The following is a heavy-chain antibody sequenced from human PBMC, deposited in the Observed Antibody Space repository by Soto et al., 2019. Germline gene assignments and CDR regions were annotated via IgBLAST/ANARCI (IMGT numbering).Heavy chain of an antibody. Sequence: VGPQRVRWGAAGGKIGGLGGNWVRQTHGKGLEWVSYISGSGNTIYYADSVKGRFTISRDNAKNSLHLQMNSLRGEDTAVYYSARTSTKLISGRLDYRGQGTLVTVSS. CDR3: ARTSTKLISGRLDY. D-gene: IGHD6-19*01. CDR2: ISGSGNTI. J-gene: IGHJ4*02. V-gene: IGHV3-48*03. CDR1: GGKIGGLG.